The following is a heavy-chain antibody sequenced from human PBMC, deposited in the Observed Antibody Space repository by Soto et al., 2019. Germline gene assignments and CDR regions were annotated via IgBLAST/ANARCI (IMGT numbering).Heavy chain of an antibody. D-gene: IGHD3-10*01. Sequence: GGSLRLSCAASVITFSKYWMSWVRQAPGKGLERVANIKQDGSEKYYVDSVKGRFIISRDNAKNSLYLQMNSLRAEDTAVYYCARDMVRGVITDPDYYYYGMNVWGQGTTVTVSS. J-gene: IGHJ6*02. CDR3: ARDMVRGVITDPDYYYYGMNV. CDR2: IKQDGSEK. V-gene: IGHV3-7*01. CDR1: VITFSKYW.